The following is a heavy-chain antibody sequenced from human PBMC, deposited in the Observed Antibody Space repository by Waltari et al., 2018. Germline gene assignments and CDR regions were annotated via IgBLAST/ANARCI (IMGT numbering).Heavy chain of an antibody. CDR1: ALLFNNYA. Sequence: EVQVLESGGGLVQPGGSLRLTCAASALLFNNYAINWVRQAPGKGLGWVSGIDGYGDKTYYADSVKGRFTLSRDNSRNTLSLQMNSLRAEDTAVYYCAKAHFYDTSGYIEHWGQGTLVTVSS. V-gene: IGHV3-23*01. CDR3: AKAHFYDTSGYIEH. CDR2: IDGYGDKT. D-gene: IGHD3-22*01. J-gene: IGHJ5*02.